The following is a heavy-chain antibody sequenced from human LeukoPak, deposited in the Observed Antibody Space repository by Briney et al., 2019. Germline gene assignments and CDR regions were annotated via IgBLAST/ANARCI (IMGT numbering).Heavy chain of an antibody. J-gene: IGHJ4*02. Sequence: VASVKVSCKASGYSFTKYGLNWVRQAPGQGLQWMGWISCYNGHTHYAQNFQGRVTMTTDTSTNTAYMELRGLRSDGTAVYYCARVPSGSPFDYWGQGTPVTVSS. CDR1: GYSFTKYG. CDR3: ARVPSGSPFDY. D-gene: IGHD2-15*01. V-gene: IGHV1-18*01. CDR2: ISCYNGHT.